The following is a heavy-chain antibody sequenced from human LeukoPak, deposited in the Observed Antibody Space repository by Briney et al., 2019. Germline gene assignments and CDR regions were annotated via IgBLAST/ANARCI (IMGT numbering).Heavy chain of an antibody. V-gene: IGHV4-39*07. CDR2: INHSGST. CDR3: ARDRY. J-gene: IGHJ4*02. Sequence: SETLSLTCTVSGGSVSSGSYYWSWIRQPPGKGLEWIGEINHSGSTNYNPSLKSRVTISVDTSKNQFSLKLSSVTAADTAVYYCARDRYWGQGTLVTVSS. CDR1: GGSVSSGSYY.